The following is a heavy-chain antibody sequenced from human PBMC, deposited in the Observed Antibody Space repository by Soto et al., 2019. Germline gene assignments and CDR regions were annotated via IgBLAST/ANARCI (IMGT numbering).Heavy chain of an antibody. CDR1: GYTFTSYA. J-gene: IGHJ6*02. V-gene: IGHV1-3*01. Sequence: GASVKVSCKASGYTFTSYAMHWVRQAPGQRLEWMGWINAGNGNTKYSQKFQGRVTITRDTSASTAYMELSSLRSEDTAVYYCAREVLRFLEWPNGMDVWGQGTTVTVSS. CDR3: AREVLRFLEWPNGMDV. CDR2: INAGNGNT. D-gene: IGHD3-3*01.